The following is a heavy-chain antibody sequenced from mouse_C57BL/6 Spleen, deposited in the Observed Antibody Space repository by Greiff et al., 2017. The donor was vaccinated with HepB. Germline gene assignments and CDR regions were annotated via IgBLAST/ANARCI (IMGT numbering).Heavy chain of an antibody. CDR1: GYTFTNYW. D-gene: IGHD2-1*01. V-gene: IGHV1-63*01. Sequence: QVQLQQSGAELVRPGTSVKMSCKASGYTFTNYWIGWAKQRPGHGLEWIGDIYPGGGYTNYNEKFKGKATLTADKSSSTAYMQFSSLTSEDSAIYYCARRIYYGNYWWYFDVWGTGTTVTVAS. J-gene: IGHJ1*03. CDR2: IYPGGGYT. CDR3: ARRIYYGNYWWYFDV.